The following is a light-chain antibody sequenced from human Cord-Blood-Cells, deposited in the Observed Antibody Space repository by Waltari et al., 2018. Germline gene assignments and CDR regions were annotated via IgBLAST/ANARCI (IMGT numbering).Light chain of an antibody. V-gene: IGKV4-1*01. J-gene: IGKJ1*01. CDR2: WAS. CDR3: QQYYSTPPT. Sequence: DIVMTQSPDSLAVSLGERATINCKSSTSVLYSSNNQNYLAWYQQKPGQPPKLLIYWASTRESGVPDRFSGSGSGTDFTLTISSLQAEDVAVYYCQQYYSTPPTFGQGTKVEIK. CDR1: TSVLYSSNNQNY.